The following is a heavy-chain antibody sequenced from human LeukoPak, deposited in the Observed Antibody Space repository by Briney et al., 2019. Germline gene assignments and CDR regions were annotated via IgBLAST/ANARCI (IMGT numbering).Heavy chain of an antibody. Sequence: SETLSLTCTVSGGSISNYYWSWIRQAPGKGLEWIGYMYYSGITNYNPSLKSRVTISVGTSKNQFSLKLSSVTAADTAVYYCAGTAYYDSRGGLDYWGQGTLVTVSS. J-gene: IGHJ4*02. CDR3: AGTAYYDSRGGLDY. CDR2: MYYSGIT. D-gene: IGHD3-22*01. CDR1: GGSISNYY. V-gene: IGHV4-59*08.